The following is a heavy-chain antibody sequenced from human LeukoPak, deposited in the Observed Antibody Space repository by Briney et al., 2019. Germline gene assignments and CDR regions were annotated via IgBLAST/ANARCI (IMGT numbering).Heavy chain of an antibody. CDR2: ISYDGSNK. Sequence: GGSLRLSCAASGFTFSSYGMHWVRQAPGKGLERVAVISYDGSNKYYADSVKGRFTISRDNSKNTLYLQMNSLRAEDTAVYYCANDLLWFGMAAGMDVWGQGTTVTVSS. V-gene: IGHV3-30*18. CDR1: GFTFSSYG. CDR3: ANDLLWFGMAAGMDV. D-gene: IGHD3-10*01. J-gene: IGHJ6*02.